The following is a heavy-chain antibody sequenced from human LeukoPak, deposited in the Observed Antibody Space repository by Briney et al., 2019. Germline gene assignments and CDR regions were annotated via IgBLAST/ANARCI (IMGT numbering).Heavy chain of an antibody. J-gene: IGHJ6*02. Sequence: PGRSLRLSCAASVFTLSSYGMHGVRQAPGKGREWVAVISYDGSNKYYADSVKGRFTISRDNSKNTLYLQMNSLRAEDTAVYYCAKDLAGYCSSTSCFYGMDVWGQGTTVTVSS. CDR2: ISYDGSNK. CDR3: AKDLAGYCSSTSCFYGMDV. D-gene: IGHD2-2*01. CDR1: VFTLSSYG. V-gene: IGHV3-30*18.